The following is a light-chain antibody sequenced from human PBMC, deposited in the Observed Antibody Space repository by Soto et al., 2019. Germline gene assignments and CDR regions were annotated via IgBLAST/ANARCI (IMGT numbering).Light chain of an antibody. CDR2: DAS. V-gene: IGKV3-15*01. Sequence: EVVMTQSPATLSVSPGERATLPCRASESVSRNLAWYQQKPGQAPRLLIYDASTRATAIPDRFSGGGSGTEFTLTISSLQSEDFVVYYCQQYNSWPPITFGQGTRLEIK. CDR1: ESVSRN. J-gene: IGKJ5*01. CDR3: QQYNSWPPIT.